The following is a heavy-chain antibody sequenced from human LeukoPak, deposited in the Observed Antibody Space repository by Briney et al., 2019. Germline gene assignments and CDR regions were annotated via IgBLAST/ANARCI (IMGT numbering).Heavy chain of an antibody. CDR1: GFTFSNAW. CDR3: TTAVWWELFDFDY. D-gene: IGHD1-26*01. Sequence: GGSLRLSCAASGFTFSNAWMSWVRQAPGKGLEWVGRIKSKTDGGTTDYAAPVKGRFTISRDDSKNTLYLQMNSLKTEDTAVYYCTTAVWWELFDFDYWGQGTLVTVSS. V-gene: IGHV3-15*01. J-gene: IGHJ4*02. CDR2: IKSKTDGGTT.